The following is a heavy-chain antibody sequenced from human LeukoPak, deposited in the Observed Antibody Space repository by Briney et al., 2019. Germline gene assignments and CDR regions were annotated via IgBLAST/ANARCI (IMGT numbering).Heavy chain of an antibody. J-gene: IGHJ4*02. CDR1: GYTFTSYY. CDR3: ARGGSNQYYYDSSGYWVFDY. CDR2: INPSGGST. Sequence: ASVKVSCKASGYTFTSYYMHWVRQAPGQGLEWMGVINPSGGSTSYTQKFQGRVTMTRDTSTSTVYMELSSLRSEDTAVYYCARGGSNQYYYDSSGYWVFDYWGQGTLVTVSS. V-gene: IGHV1-46*01. D-gene: IGHD3-22*01.